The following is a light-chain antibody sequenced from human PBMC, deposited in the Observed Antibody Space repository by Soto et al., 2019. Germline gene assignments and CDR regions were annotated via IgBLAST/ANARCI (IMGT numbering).Light chain of an antibody. CDR3: QEYGTSRT. V-gene: IGKV3-20*01. J-gene: IGKJ1*01. Sequence: EIVWTQSPGTLSLSPGERATLSCRASQSVSTYYLAWYQQKPGQAPRLLIYGASSRATGIPERFSGTWSGTDFTLTISRLEPEDFAVYYCQEYGTSRTFGQGTKVEIK. CDR2: GAS. CDR1: QSVSTYY.